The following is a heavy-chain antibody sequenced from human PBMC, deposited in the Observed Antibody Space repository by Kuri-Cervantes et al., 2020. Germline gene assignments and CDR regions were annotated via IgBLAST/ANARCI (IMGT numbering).Heavy chain of an antibody. CDR2: IKQDGIEK. CDR3: ERTPTVTTAGDYYYYGMDV. D-gene: IGHD4-17*01. CDR1: GFTFSDYY. Sequence: GGSLRLSFAASGFTFSDYYMSRIRQAPGKGLEWVANIKQDGIEKYYVDSVKGRFTISRDNAKNSLYLQMNSLRAEDTAVYYFERTPTVTTAGDYYYYGMDVWGQGTTVTVSS. J-gene: IGHJ6*02. V-gene: IGHV3-7*01.